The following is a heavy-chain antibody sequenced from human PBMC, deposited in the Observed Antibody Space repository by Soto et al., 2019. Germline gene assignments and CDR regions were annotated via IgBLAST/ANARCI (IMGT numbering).Heavy chain of an antibody. Sequence: GGSLRLSCAASVFTFSSYGMHWVRQAPGKGLEWVAVIWYDGSNKYYADSVKGRFTISRDNSKNTLYLQMNSLRAEDTAVYYCARESRLEWLSKKGAFDIWGQGTMVTVSS. J-gene: IGHJ3*02. CDR1: VFTFSSYG. D-gene: IGHD5-12*01. CDR2: IWYDGSNK. CDR3: ARESRLEWLSKKGAFDI. V-gene: IGHV3-33*01.